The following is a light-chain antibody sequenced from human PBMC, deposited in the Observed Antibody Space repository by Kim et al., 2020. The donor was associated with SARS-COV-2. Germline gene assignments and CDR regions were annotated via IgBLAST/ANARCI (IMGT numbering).Light chain of an antibody. CDR3: QQYYSTPRWT. V-gene: IGKV4-1*01. Sequence: TINCKSSQSVLYSSNNKNYLAWYQQKPGQPPKLLIYWASTRESGVPDRFSGSGSGTDFTLTISSLQAEDVAVYYCQQYYSTPRWTFGQGTKVDIK. CDR1: QSVLYSSNNKNY. CDR2: WAS. J-gene: IGKJ1*01.